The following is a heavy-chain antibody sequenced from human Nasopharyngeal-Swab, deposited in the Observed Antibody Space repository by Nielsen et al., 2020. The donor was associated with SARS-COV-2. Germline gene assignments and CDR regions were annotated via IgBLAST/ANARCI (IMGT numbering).Heavy chain of an antibody. J-gene: IGHJ4*02. CDR2: ISGSGGST. D-gene: IGHD6-19*01. V-gene: IGHV3-23*01. CDR1: GFTFSSYA. CDR3: AKGSGWYPSRGHFDY. Sequence: GGSLRLSCAASGFTFSSYAMSWVRQAPGKGLEWVSAISGSGGSTYYADSVKGRFTISRDNSKNTLYLQMNSLRAEDTAVYYCAKGSGWYPSRGHFDYWGQGTLVTVSS.